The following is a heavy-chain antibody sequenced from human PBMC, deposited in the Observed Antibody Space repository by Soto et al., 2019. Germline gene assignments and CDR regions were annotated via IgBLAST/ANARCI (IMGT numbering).Heavy chain of an antibody. V-gene: IGHV3-33*01. D-gene: IGHD3-9*01. CDR2: IWYDGSNK. CDR1: GFTFSSYG. J-gene: IGHJ4*02. Sequence: QVQLVESGGGVVQPGRSLRLSCAASGFTFSSYGMHWVRQAPGKGLEWVAVIWYDGSNKYYADSVKGRFTISRDNSKNTLYLQMNSLRAEDTAVYYCATDIGQGGGRRDYWGQGTLVTVSS. CDR3: ATDIGQGGGRRDY.